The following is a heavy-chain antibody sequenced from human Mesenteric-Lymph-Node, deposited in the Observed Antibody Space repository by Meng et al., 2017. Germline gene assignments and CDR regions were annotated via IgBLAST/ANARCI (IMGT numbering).Heavy chain of an antibody. V-gene: IGHV3-23*01. CDR2: ISGSGGST. J-gene: IGHJ2*01. CDR1: GFAVTSYA. Sequence: GGSLRLSCAASGFAVTSYAMSWVRQAPGKGLEWVSAISGSGGSTYYADSVKGRFTISRDNSKNTRYLQMNSLRAEDTAVYYCAKARNWDYWYFDLWGRGTLVTVSS. D-gene: IGHD1-1*01. CDR3: AKARNWDYWYFDL.